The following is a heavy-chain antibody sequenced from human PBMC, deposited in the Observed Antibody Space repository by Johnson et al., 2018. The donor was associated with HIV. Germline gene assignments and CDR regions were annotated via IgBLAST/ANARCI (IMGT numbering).Heavy chain of an antibody. D-gene: IGHD6-19*01. CDR3: ARVSSSTIAVAGHPFDI. V-gene: IGHV3-53*01. CDR2: LYSDGRT. Sequence: VQLVESGGDLIQPGGSLRLSCAASGFTVSSTYMSWVRQAPGKGLEWLSVLYSDGRTYYADSVKGRFTISRDGSKNTLFLQMNSLRAEDTAVYYCARVSSSTIAVAGHPFDIWGQGTMVTVSS. CDR1: GFTVSSTY. J-gene: IGHJ3*02.